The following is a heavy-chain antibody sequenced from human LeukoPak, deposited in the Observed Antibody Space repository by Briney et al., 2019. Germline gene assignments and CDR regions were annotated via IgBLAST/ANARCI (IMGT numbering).Heavy chain of an antibody. V-gene: IGHV4-59*12. J-gene: IGHJ6*03. CDR2: IYYSGST. D-gene: IGHD6-6*01. CDR1: GGSISSYY. Sequence: PSETLSLTCTVSGGSISSYYWSWIRQPPGKGLEWIGYIYYSGSTNYNPSLKSRVTISVDTSKNQFSLKLSSVTAADTAVYYCARDQGSSSGRTYYYYYTDVWGKGTTVTVSS. CDR3: ARDQGSSSGRTYYYYYTDV.